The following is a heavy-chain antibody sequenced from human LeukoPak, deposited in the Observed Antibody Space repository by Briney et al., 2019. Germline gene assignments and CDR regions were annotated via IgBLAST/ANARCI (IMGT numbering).Heavy chain of an antibody. CDR2: ISTSSSYI. CDR1: GFTVSDNY. V-gene: IGHV3-21*04. CDR3: ARDWSDAVVATGDFDY. J-gene: IGHJ4*02. D-gene: IGHD6-19*01. Sequence: GGSLRLSCAVSGFTVSDNYMNWVRQAPGKGLEWVSSISTSSSYIYYADSVKGRFTSSRDNAKNSLYLQMNRLRAEDTALYYCARDWSDAVVATGDFDYWGQGTLVTVSS.